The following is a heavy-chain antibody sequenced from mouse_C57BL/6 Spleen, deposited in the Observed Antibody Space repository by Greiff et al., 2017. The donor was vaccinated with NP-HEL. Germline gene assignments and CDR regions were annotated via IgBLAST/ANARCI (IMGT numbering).Heavy chain of an antibody. CDR1: GYSITSGYY. D-gene: IGHD2-2*01. Sequence: EESGPGLVKPSQSLSLTCSVTGYSITSGYYWNWIRQFPGNKLEWMGYISYDGSNNYNPSLKNRISITRDTSKNQFFLKLNSVTTEDTATYYCARRDYYGYDGFAYWGQGTLVTVSA. CDR3: ARRDYYGYDGFAY. J-gene: IGHJ3*01. V-gene: IGHV3-6*01. CDR2: ISYDGSN.